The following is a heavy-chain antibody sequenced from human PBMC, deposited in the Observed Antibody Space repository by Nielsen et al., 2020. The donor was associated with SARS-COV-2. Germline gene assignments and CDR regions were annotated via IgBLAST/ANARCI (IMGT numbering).Heavy chain of an antibody. CDR2: INPSGDTT. D-gene: IGHD5-18*01. CDR3: ARELLWLRGWFDP. V-gene: IGHV1-46*01. J-gene: IGHJ5*02. Sequence: ASVKVSCKASGYILSSYYMHWVRQAPGKGLEWMGMINPSGDTTSYAQEFQGRVTMTRDTSTSTVYMELSSLRSEDTAVYYCARELLWLRGWFDPWGQGTLVTVSS. CDR1: GYILSSYY.